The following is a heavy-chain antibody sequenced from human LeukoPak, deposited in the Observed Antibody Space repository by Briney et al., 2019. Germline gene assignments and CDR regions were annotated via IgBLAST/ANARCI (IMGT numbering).Heavy chain of an antibody. CDR1: GGSIYNYH. J-gene: IGHJ4*02. CDR3: ARQRIVGATTPFDY. V-gene: IGHV4-59*08. Sequence: SETLSLTCTVSGGSIYNYHWSWIRQPPGKGLEWISYIYHSGSTDSNPSLKSRVTTSVDTSKNQFSLKLRSVTAADTAVYYCARQRIVGATTPFDYWGQGTLVTVSS. CDR2: IYHSGST. D-gene: IGHD1-26*01.